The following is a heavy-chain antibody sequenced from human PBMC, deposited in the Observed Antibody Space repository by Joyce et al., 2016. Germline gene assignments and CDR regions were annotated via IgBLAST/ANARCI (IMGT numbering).Heavy chain of an antibody. CDR2: ISHSGTT. Sequence: QVQLQESGPGLVKPSQTLSLTCTVSGGSINSGTYYWSWIRQLPGRGLDWIGSISHSGTTDYNPSLKSRMTISVDKSKNQFSLRLTSVTAADTAVYFCARAYFGDILRLGYFDFWGQGTLVTVSS. V-gene: IGHV4-31*03. CDR3: ARAYFGDILRLGYFDF. J-gene: IGHJ4*02. CDR1: GGSINSGTYY. D-gene: IGHD1-1*01.